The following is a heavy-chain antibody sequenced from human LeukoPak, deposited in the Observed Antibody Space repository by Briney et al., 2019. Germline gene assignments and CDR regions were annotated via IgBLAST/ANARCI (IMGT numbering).Heavy chain of an antibody. CDR1: GFPFIEYS. V-gene: IGHV3-15*01. D-gene: IGHD1-26*01. Sequence: GGSLRLSCTASGFPFIEYSMNWVRQAPGKGLEWVGRIYSKTDGGTTDYAAPVQGRFTISRDDSKNTLYLQMNSLKTEDTAVYSCTTDSSSGSYGFDHWGQGTLVTVSS. J-gene: IGHJ4*02. CDR2: IYSKTDGGTT. CDR3: TTDSSSGSYGFDH.